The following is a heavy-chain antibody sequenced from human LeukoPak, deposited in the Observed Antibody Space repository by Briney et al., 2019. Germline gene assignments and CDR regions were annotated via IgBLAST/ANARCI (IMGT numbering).Heavy chain of an antibody. CDR2: ISGSGGST. Sequence: PGGSLRLSCAASGSTFSSYAMSWVRQAPGKVLEWVSAISGSGGSTYYAGSVKGRFTISRDNCKNTLYLQMNSLGAEDTAVYYCANDCYGDRSDAFDIWGQGTMVTVSS. CDR1: GSTFSSYA. CDR3: ANDCYGDRSDAFDI. J-gene: IGHJ3*02. V-gene: IGHV3-23*01. D-gene: IGHD4-17*01.